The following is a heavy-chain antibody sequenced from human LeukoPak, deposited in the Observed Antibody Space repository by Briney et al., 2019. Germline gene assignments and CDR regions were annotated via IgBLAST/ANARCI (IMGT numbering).Heavy chain of an antibody. V-gene: IGHV3-30-3*01. J-gene: IGHJ3*02. D-gene: IGHD3-22*01. CDR3: AREDTVVVVITTGVGAFDI. CDR1: GFTFSSYA. CDR2: ISYDGSNK. Sequence: GGALRLSCAASGFTFSSYAMDWVRQAPGKGLEWVAVISYDGSNKYYADSVRGRFTISRDNSKNTLYLQMNSLRAEDTAAYYCAREDTVVVVITTGVGAFDIWGQGTMVTVSS.